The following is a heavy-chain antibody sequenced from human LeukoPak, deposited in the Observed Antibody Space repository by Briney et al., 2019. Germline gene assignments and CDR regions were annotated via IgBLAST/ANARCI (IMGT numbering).Heavy chain of an antibody. CDR3: ARKGGPRVNAFDI. CDR2: INPNTGGT. Sequence: ASVKVSCKASGYTFTDYYMHWVRQGPGQRLEWMGWINPNTGGTNYAQMFQGRVTMTRDTSISTAYMELTGLRYDDTAVYFCARKGGPRVNAFDIWGQGTMVTVSS. J-gene: IGHJ3*02. V-gene: IGHV1-2*02. D-gene: IGHD1-14*01. CDR1: GYTFTDYY.